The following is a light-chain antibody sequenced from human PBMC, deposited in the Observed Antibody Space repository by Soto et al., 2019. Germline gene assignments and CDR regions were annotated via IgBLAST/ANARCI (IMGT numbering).Light chain of an antibody. CDR3: RSYTPSGTLV. Sequence: QSVLTQPASVAGSPGQPITISCTGTSSDVGAFNYVSWYQQHPGKAPKLMIYDVSIRPSGVSNRFSGSKSGDAASPTISGLQAEDEADYYCRSYTPSGTLVFGTGTKVTVL. CDR2: DVS. CDR1: SSDVGAFNY. V-gene: IGLV2-14*03. J-gene: IGLJ1*01.